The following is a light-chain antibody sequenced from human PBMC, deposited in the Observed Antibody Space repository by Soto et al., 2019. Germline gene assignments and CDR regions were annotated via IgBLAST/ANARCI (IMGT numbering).Light chain of an antibody. CDR3: QQGDSFPIT. J-gene: IGKJ5*01. Sequence: DIPMTQSPSSVSASVGDRVTITCRASQGISSRLAWYQQKPGQAPKLLIYTASNLQIGVPSRFSGSGSGTDFTLAISSLQPEDFATYYCQQGDSFPITFGQGTRLEIK. CDR2: TAS. CDR1: QGISSR. V-gene: IGKV1-12*01.